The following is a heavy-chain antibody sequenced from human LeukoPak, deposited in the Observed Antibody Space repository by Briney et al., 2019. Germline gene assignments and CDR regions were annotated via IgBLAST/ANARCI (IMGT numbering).Heavy chain of an antibody. V-gene: IGHV4-34*01. D-gene: IGHD6-13*01. Sequence: PSETLSLTCAVYGGSFSGYYWSWIRQPPGKGLEWIGEINHSGSTNYNPSLETRATISIDTSKNHFSLRLNSVTTADTAVYYCARTPSIAAAGIFDYWGQGILVTVSS. CDR3: ARTPSIAAAGIFDY. CDR1: GGSFSGYY. J-gene: IGHJ4*02. CDR2: INHSGST.